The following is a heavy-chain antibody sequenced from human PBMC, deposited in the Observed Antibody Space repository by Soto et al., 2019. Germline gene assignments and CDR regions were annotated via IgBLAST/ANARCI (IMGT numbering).Heavy chain of an antibody. J-gene: IGHJ4*02. D-gene: IGHD4-17*01. CDR1: GFTFSSYA. V-gene: IGHV3-23*01. CDR2: ISGSGGST. Sequence: GGSLRLSCAASGFTFSSYAMSWVRQAPGKGLEWVSAISGSGGSTYYADSVKGRFTISRDNSKNTLYLQMNSLRAEDTAVYYCAKEPNDDGDYALFYFDYWGQGTLVTVSS. CDR3: AKEPNDDGDYALFYFDY.